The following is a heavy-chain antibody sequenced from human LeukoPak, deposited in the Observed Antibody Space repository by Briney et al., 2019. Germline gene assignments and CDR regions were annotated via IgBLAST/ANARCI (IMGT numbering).Heavy chain of an antibody. J-gene: IGHJ4*02. D-gene: IGHD5-12*01. Sequence: PGGSLRLSCAASGFTFSDYYMSWIRQAPGKGRGWVAYITSTGDDIYYADSVRGRFTISRDNAKNALFLRMTSLRVEDTATYYCASDIVATSSDFWGQGTLVSVSS. CDR1: GFTFSDYY. V-gene: IGHV3-11*01. CDR2: ITSTGDDI. CDR3: ASDIVATSSDF.